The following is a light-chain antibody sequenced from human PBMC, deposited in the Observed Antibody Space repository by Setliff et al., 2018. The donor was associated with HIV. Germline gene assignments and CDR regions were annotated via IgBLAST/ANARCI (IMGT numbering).Light chain of an antibody. CDR1: SSDVGGYNY. Sequence: QSVLAQPASVSGSPGQSITISCTGTSSDVGGYNYVSWYQQHPGKAPKLIIYEVTNRPSGVSYRFSSSKSGNTASLTISGLQAEDEADYYCCSYAGSHVLFGGGTKVTVL. V-gene: IGLV2-14*01. CDR2: EVT. J-gene: IGLJ2*01. CDR3: CSYAGSHVL.